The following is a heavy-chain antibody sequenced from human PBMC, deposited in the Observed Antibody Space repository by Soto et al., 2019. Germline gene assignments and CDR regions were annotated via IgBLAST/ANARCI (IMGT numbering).Heavy chain of an antibody. CDR3: ARVGCSGGSCYAVDY. V-gene: IGHV1-46*01. D-gene: IGHD2-15*01. J-gene: IGHJ4*02. CDR2: INPSGGST. Sequence: QVQLVQSGAEVKKPGASVKVSCKASGYTFTSYYMHWVRQAPGQGLEWMGIINPSGGSTTYAQKFQGRVTMTRDTSTSTVYMELSSLRCEDTSVYYCARVGCSGGSCYAVDYWGQGTLVTVSS. CDR1: GYTFTSYY.